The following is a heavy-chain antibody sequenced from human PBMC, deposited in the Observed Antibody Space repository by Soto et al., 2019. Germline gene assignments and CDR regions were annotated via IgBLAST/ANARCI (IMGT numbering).Heavy chain of an antibody. CDR1: EGSVTGGDYY. CDR3: AGGKQLVPTLDS. V-gene: IGHV4-30-4*08. J-gene: IGHJ4*02. CDR2: IYCSGST. Sequence: SETMSLTCAVSEGSVTGGDYYWSWIRQPPGKGPEWVGYIYCSGSTYYNSSLKSRVTLSLDTSKNQISLRLTSVTATDTALYYCAGGKQLVPTLDSCGQGTLVTVSS. D-gene: IGHD6-6*01.